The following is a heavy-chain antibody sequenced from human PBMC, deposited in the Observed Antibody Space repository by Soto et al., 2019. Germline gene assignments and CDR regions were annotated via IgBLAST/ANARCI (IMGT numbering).Heavy chain of an antibody. V-gene: IGHV4-34*01. Sequence: SETLSLTCAVYGGSFSGYYWSWIRQPPGKGLEWIGEINHSGSTNYNPSLKSRVTISVDTSKNQFSLKLSSVTAADTAVYYCAREIGVSNHQRAVYFDYWGQGTLVTVSS. CDR2: INHSGST. CDR3: AREIGVSNHQRAVYFDY. CDR1: GGSFSGYY. J-gene: IGHJ4*02. D-gene: IGHD4-4*01.